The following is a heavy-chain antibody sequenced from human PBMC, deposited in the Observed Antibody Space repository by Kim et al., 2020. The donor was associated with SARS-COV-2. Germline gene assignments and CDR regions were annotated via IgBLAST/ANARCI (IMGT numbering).Heavy chain of an antibody. CDR3: AKWSSAAAGARGYFQH. D-gene: IGHD6-13*01. V-gene: IGHV3-23*01. Sequence: SVKGRFTIARDNSTNTQYLQMNSLRAEDTAVYYCAKWSSAAAGARGYFQHWGQGTLVTVSS. J-gene: IGHJ1*01.